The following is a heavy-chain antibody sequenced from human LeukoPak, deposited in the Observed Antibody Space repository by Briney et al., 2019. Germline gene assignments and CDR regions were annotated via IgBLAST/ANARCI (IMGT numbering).Heavy chain of an antibody. CDR2: IWYDGSNK. J-gene: IGHJ3*02. CDR1: GFTFSSYG. V-gene: IGHV3-33*01. CDR3: ARPVYDILTGYYFDAFDI. D-gene: IGHD3-9*01. Sequence: GGSLRLSCAASGFTFSSYGMHWVRQAPGKGLEWVAVIWYDGSNKYYADSVKGRFTISRDNSKNTLYLQMNSLRAEDTAVYYCARPVYDILTGYYFDAFDIWGQGTMVTVSS.